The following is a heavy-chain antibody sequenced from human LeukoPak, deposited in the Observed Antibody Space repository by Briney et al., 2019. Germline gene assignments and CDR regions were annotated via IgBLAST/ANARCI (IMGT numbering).Heavy chain of an antibody. CDR3: AKDLLMDTAMRP. V-gene: IGHV3-23*01. J-gene: IGHJ5*02. Sequence: GGSLRLSCAASGFAFSSYAMSWVRQAPGKGLEWVSAISGSGGSTYYADSVKGRFTISRDNSKNTLYLQMNSLRAEDTAVYYCAKDLLMDTAMRPWGQGTLVTVSS. CDR1: GFAFSSYA. D-gene: IGHD5-18*01. CDR2: ISGSGGST.